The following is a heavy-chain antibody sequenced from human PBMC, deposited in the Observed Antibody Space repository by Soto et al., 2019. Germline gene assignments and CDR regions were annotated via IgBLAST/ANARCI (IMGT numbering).Heavy chain of an antibody. Sequence: SETLSLTCAVYGGSFSGYYWSWIRQPPGKGLEWIGEINHSGSTNYNPSLKSRVTISVDTSKNQFSLKLSSVTAADTAVYYCARGRRILLWFGEPPGGYWGQGTLVTVS. D-gene: IGHD3-10*01. CDR1: GGSFSGYY. V-gene: IGHV4-34*01. J-gene: IGHJ4*02. CDR2: INHSGST. CDR3: ARGRRILLWFGEPPGGY.